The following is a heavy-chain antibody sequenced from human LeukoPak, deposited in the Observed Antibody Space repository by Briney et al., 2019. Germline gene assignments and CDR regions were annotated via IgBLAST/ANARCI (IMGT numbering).Heavy chain of an antibody. CDR3: ASTDGYNWVV. V-gene: IGHV3-21*01. CDR2: ISSSSSYI. D-gene: IGHD5-24*01. CDR1: GFIFSSCS. Sequence: GGSLRLSCAASGFIFSSCSMNWVRQAPGKGLEWVSSISSSSSYIYYADSVKGRFTISRDIAKNSLYLQMNSLRAEDTAVYYCASTDGYNWVVWGQGTLVTVSS. J-gene: IGHJ4*02.